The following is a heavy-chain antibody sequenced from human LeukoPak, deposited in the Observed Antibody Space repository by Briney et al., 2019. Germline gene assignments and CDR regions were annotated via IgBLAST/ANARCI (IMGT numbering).Heavy chain of an antibody. CDR3: ARARGSYSFDY. J-gene: IGHJ4*02. D-gene: IGHD3-10*01. CDR1: GFTFSDYY. CDR2: ISSSGSSI. V-gene: IGHV3-11*01. Sequence: GGSLRLSCAASGFTFSDYYMSWVRQAPGKGLEWVSYISSSGSSIYYADSVKGRFTLSRDNAKNSLYLQMNSLRAEDTAVYYCARARGSYSFDYWGQGTLVTVSS.